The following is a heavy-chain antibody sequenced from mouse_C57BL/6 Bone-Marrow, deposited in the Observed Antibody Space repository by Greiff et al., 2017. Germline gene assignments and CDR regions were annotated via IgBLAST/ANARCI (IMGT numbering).Heavy chain of an antibody. Sequence: QVQLQQPGAELVKPGASVKMSCKASGYTFTSYWITWVKQRPGQGLEWIGDIYPGSGSTDYNEKFKSKATLTVDTSSSTAYMQLSSLTSEDSAVYYCAATVVATSDDWGQGTTLTVSS. V-gene: IGHV1-55*01. J-gene: IGHJ2*01. CDR2: IYPGSGST. CDR1: GYTFTSYW. CDR3: AATVVATSDD. D-gene: IGHD1-1*01.